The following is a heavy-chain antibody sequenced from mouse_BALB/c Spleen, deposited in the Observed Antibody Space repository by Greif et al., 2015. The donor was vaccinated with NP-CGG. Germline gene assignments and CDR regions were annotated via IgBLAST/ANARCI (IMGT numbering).Heavy chain of an antibody. CDR3: ARFYGICRFFDV. D-gene: IGHD2-1*01. CDR2: ISYSGST. V-gene: IGHV3-2*02. J-gene: IGHJ1*01. CDR1: GYSITSDYA. Sequence: ESGPGLVKPSQSLSLTCTVTGYSITSDYAWNWIRQFPGNKLEWMGYISYSGSTSYNPSLKSRISITRDTAKNQFILQLNSVTTEDAATYYCARFYGICRFFDVGGAGTTVTVSS.